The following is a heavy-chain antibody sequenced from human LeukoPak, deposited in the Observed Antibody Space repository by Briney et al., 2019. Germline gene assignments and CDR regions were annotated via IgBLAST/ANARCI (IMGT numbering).Heavy chain of an antibody. CDR2: INPSGGST. CDR3: ARGGRYYDIYGYYYGMDV. Sequence: ASVKVSRKASGYTFTSYYMHWVRQAPGQGLEWMGIINPSGGSTSYAQKFQGRVTMTRDTSTSTVYMELSSLRSEDTAVYYCARGGRYYDIYGYYYGMDVWGQGTTVTVSS. CDR1: GYTFTSYY. V-gene: IGHV1-46*01. J-gene: IGHJ6*02. D-gene: IGHD3-9*01.